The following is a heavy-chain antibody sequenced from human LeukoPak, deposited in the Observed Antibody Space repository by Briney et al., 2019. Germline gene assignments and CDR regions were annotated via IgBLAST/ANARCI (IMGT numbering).Heavy chain of an antibody. V-gene: IGHV3-23*01. CDR2: ISGSGVTT. J-gene: IGHJ1*01. CDR3: AKKVVVGATSPYSDFQD. D-gene: IGHD1-26*01. Sequence: GGSLRLSCVASGFTFSSYAMSWVRQAPGKGLEWVSAISGSGVTTHYAGSVKGRFSISRDNSENTLYLQMNSLRAEDTALYYCAKKVVVGATSPYSDFQDWGQGTLVTVSS. CDR1: GFTFSSYA.